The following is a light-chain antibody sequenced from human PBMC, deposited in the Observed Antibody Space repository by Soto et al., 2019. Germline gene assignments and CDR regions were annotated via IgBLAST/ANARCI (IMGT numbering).Light chain of an antibody. J-gene: IGKJ2*01. CDR3: LQDYIYPP. V-gene: IGKV1-6*01. Sequence: AIQMTQSPSSLSASVGDRVTITCRASQGIRNDLGWYQQKPGKAPKLLIYAASSLQSGVPSSFSGSGSGTDFTLTISSLQPEDFATYYCLQDYIYPPFGQGTKLEIK. CDR2: AAS. CDR1: QGIRND.